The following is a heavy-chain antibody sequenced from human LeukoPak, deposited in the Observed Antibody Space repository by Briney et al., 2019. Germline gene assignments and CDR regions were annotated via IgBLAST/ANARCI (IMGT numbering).Heavy chain of an antibody. Sequence: GGSLRLSCAASGFTFSSYGMHWVRQAPGKGLEWVAVISYDGSNKYYADSVKGRFTISRENSKNTLYLQMNSLRAEDTAVYYCARSYSDAFDIWGQGTMVTVSS. CDR1: GFTFSSYG. V-gene: IGHV3-30*03. CDR3: ARSYSDAFDI. D-gene: IGHD1-26*01. CDR2: ISYDGSNK. J-gene: IGHJ3*02.